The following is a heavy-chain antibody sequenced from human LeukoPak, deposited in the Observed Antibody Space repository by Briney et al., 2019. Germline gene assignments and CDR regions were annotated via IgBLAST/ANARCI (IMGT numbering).Heavy chain of an antibody. J-gene: IGHJ4*02. Sequence: GGSLRLSCAASGFTFSSYGMHWVRQAPGKGLEWVAVISYDGSNKYYADSVKGRFTISRDNSKNTLYLQMNSLRAEDTAFYYCARDLLGSGSSYSSGAWDYWGQGTLVTVSS. CDR3: ARDLLGSGSSYSSGAWDY. D-gene: IGHD3-22*01. V-gene: IGHV3-30*03. CDR2: ISYDGSNK. CDR1: GFTFSSYG.